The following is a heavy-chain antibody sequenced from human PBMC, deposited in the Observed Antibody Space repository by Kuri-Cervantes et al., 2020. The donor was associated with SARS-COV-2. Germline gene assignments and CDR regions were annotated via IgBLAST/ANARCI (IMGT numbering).Heavy chain of an antibody. CDR1: GGSISSSSYY. J-gene: IGHJ4*02. V-gene: IGHV4-39*01. Sequence: SETLSLTCTVSGGSISSSSYYWGWIRQPPGKGLEWIGSIYYSGSTYYNPSLKSRVTISVDTSKNQFSLKLSSVTAADTAVYYCARATYYYDSSGYYSDYWDQGTLVTVSS. CDR3: ARATYYYDSSGYYSDY. CDR2: IYYSGST. D-gene: IGHD3-22*01.